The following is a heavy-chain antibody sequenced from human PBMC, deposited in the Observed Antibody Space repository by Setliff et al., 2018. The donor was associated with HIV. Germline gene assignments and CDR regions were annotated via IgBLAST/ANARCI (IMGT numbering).Heavy chain of an antibody. D-gene: IGHD2-2*01. CDR3: ARGKNIVVVPAAPNWFDP. V-gene: IGHV1-8*01. J-gene: IGHJ5*02. CDR1: GYTFTRYD. Sequence: EASVKVSCKASGYTFTRYDINWVRQATGQGLEWMGWMNPNSGNTGYAQKFQGRVTMTRNTSINTAYMELSSLRSQDTAVYYCARGKNIVVVPAAPNWFDPWGQGTLVTVSS. CDR2: MNPNSGNT.